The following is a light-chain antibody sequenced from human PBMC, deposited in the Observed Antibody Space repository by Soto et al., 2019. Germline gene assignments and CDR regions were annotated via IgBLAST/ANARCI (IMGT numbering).Light chain of an antibody. V-gene: IGKV3-20*01. CDR2: ETS. J-gene: IGKJ2*01. CDR3: QQYDSSHTYT. Sequence: EIVLTQSPGTLSLSPGERATLSCRASQSISSSYLAWYQQRPGQAPRLLIYETSNRATGIPGWFSGSGSGIDFTLTISRLEPEDFAVYYCQQYDSSHTYTFGQGTKLEIK. CDR1: QSISSSY.